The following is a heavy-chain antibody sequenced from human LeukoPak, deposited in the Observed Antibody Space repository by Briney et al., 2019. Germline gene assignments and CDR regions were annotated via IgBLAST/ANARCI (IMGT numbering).Heavy chain of an antibody. CDR2: SDWDDDK. J-gene: IGHJ4*02. V-gene: IGHV2-70*01. CDR1: GFSLSTRRNN. Sequence: SGPTQATPTQSLTRNCNFYGFSLSTRRNNVSSIHYPPDRALLYLTLSDWDDDKYYSTSLKTRLTISKDTSKNQVVLTMTNMDPVETATYYCARIRGTQWLANYYFDYWGQGTLVTVSS. D-gene: IGHD6-19*01. CDR3: ARIRGTQWLANYYFDY.